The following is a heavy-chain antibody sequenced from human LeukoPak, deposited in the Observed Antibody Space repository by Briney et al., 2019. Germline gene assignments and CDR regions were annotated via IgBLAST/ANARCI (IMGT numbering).Heavy chain of an antibody. Sequence: ASVKVFCKPSGYTFTAYYLHWVRQAPGQGLEWMGWINPTSGGTHYAQKFQGRVTMTRDTSISTAYMELSRLTSDDTAVYYCAREGIAEPDTNWFDPWGQGTLVTVSS. J-gene: IGHJ5*02. CDR3: AREGIAEPDTNWFDP. D-gene: IGHD6-13*01. CDR1: GYTFTAYY. CDR2: INPTSGGT. V-gene: IGHV1-2*02.